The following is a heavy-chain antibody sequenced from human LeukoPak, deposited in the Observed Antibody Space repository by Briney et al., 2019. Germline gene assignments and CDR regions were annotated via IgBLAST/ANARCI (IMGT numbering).Heavy chain of an antibody. CDR1: GDSVSSNSAA. CDR3: ARGAWKEYSGYDPHFDY. V-gene: IGHV6-1*01. Sequence: SQTLSLTCAISGDSVSSNSAAWNWIRQSPSRGLEWLGRTYYRSKWYNDYAVSVKSRITINPDTSKNQFSLQLNSVTPEDTAVYYCARGAWKEYSGYDPHFDYWGQGTLVTVSS. J-gene: IGHJ4*02. CDR2: TYYRSKWYN. D-gene: IGHD5-12*01.